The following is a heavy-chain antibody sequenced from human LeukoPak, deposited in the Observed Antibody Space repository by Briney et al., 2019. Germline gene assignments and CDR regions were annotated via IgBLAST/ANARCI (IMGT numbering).Heavy chain of an antibody. CDR2: ISAYNGNT. Sequence: ASVKVSCKASVYTFTSYGISWVRQAPGQGLEGMGWISAYNGNTNYAQKLQGRVTMTTDTSTRTAYMELRSLRSDDTAVYYCARWCIAAAGLDYWGQGTLVTVSS. J-gene: IGHJ4*02. CDR3: ARWCIAAAGLDY. CDR1: VYTFTSYG. D-gene: IGHD6-13*01. V-gene: IGHV1-18*01.